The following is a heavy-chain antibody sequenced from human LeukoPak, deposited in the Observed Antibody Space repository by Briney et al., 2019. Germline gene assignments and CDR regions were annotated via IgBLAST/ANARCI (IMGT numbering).Heavy chain of an antibody. CDR2: IIPIFGTA. CDR1: GGTFSSYA. J-gene: IGHJ6*03. V-gene: IGHV1-69*13. D-gene: IGHD3-16*01. Sequence: GASVKVSCKASGGTFSSYAISWVRQAPGQGLEWMGGIIPIFGTANYAQKFQGRVTITADESTSTAYMELSSLRSEDTAVYYCARDLWGYYYMDVWGKGTTVTVPS. CDR3: ARDLWGYYYMDV.